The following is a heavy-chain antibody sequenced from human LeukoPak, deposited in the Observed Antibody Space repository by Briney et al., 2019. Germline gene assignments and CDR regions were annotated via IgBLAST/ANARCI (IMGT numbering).Heavy chain of an antibody. V-gene: IGHV1-18*01. Sequence: GASVKVSCKASGYTFTSYGISWVRQAPGQGLEWMGWISAYNGNTNYAQKLQGRVTMTTDTSTSTAYMELSRLRSDDTAVYYCASGSFLRITMIVVVNSGSDYFDYWGQGTLVTVSS. J-gene: IGHJ4*02. CDR1: GYTFTSYG. D-gene: IGHD3-22*01. CDR3: ASGSFLRITMIVVVNSGSDYFDY. CDR2: ISAYNGNT.